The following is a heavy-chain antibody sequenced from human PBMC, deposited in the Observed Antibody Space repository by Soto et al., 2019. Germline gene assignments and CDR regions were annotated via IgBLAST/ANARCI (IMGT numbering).Heavy chain of an antibody. Sequence: EVQLLESGGGLVQPGGSLRLSCAASGFTFSSYAMSWVRQAPGKGLEWVSAISGSGGSTYYADSVKGRFTISRDNSKNTVYPRRRSRRAVDVAVYCSAKNKWGGSSRGGMDVWGQGTTVTVSS. CDR2: ISGSGGST. V-gene: IGHV3-23*01. CDR1: GFTFSSYA. J-gene: IGHJ6*02. D-gene: IGHD6-13*01. CDR3: AKNKWGGSSRGGMDV.